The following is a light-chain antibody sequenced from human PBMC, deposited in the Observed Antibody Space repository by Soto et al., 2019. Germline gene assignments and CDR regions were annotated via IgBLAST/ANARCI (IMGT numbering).Light chain of an antibody. Sequence: EIVLTQSPGTLSLSPGERATLSCRASQSVSSSFLAWYQQKPGQAPRLLIYGASSRATGIPDRFSGSGSGTDFTLAISRLEPEDFAVYYCQQYDRSPWTFGQGNKLEIK. V-gene: IGKV3-20*01. J-gene: IGKJ1*01. CDR2: GAS. CDR3: QQYDRSPWT. CDR1: QSVSSSF.